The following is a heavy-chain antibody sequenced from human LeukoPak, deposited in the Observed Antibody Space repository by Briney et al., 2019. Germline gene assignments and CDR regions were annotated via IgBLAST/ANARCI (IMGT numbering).Heavy chain of an antibody. D-gene: IGHD1-26*01. CDR2: IKQGGSEK. CDR3: ARYSGSYRGYAFDI. CDR1: GFTVSSNY. J-gene: IGHJ3*02. V-gene: IGHV3-7*01. Sequence: PGGSLRLSCAASGFTVSSNYMSWVRQAPGKGLEWVANIKQGGSEKYYVDSVKGRFTISRDNAKNSLYLQMNSLRAEDTAVYYCARYSGSYRGYAFDIWGQGTMVTVSS.